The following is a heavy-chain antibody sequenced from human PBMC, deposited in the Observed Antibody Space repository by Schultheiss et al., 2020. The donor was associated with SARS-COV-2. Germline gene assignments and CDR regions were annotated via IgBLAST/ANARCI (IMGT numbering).Heavy chain of an antibody. CDR1: GGSFSGYY. Sequence: SETLSLTCAVYGGSFSGYYWSWIRQPPGKGLEWIGYIYYSGSTNYNPSLKSRVTISVDTSKNQFSLKLSSVTAADTAVYYCARGRGGYYYYGMDVWGQGTTVTVSS. CDR2: IYYSGST. CDR3: ARGRGGYYYYGMDV. J-gene: IGHJ6*02. D-gene: IGHD3-16*01. V-gene: IGHV4-59*01.